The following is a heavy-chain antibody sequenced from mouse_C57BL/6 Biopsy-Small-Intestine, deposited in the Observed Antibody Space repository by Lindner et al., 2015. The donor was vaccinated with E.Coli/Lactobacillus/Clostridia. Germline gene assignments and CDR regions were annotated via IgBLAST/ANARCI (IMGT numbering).Heavy chain of an antibody. CDR2: IYPGDGDT. CDR1: GYAFSDYW. J-gene: IGHJ3*01. D-gene: IGHD2-1*01. CDR3: AREDYGNSWFAY. Sequence: VQLQESGAELVKPGASVKISCKASGYAFSDYWMNWVKQRPGKGLEWIGQIYPGDGDTNYNGKFKGKATLTADKSSSTAYMQLSSLTSEDSAVYFCAREDYGNSWFAYWGQGTVVTVSA. V-gene: IGHV1-80*01.